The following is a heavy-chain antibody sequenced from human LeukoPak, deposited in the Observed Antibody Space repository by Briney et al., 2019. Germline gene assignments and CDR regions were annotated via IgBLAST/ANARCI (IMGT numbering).Heavy chain of an antibody. D-gene: IGHD3-10*01. Sequence: ASVKVSCKASGYTFTSYAMHWVRQAPGQRLEWMGWINAGNGNTKYSQKFQGRVTITRDTSASTAYMELSSLRSEDTAVHYCARGGAGSGRNYGMDGGGKGTTVTVSA. J-gene: IGHJ6*04. CDR2: INAGNGNT. CDR3: ARGGAGSGRNYGMDG. CDR1: GYTFTSYA. V-gene: IGHV1-3*01.